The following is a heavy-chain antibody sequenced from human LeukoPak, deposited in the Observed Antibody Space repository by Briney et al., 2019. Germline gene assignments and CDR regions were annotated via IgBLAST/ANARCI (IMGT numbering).Heavy chain of an antibody. V-gene: IGHV3-30*18. CDR1: KFTFSDYA. J-gene: IGHJ4*02. CDR3: AKDRKWSYYGFDY. CDR2: ISHDGSNK. D-gene: IGHD3-10*01. Sequence: QSGGALRLSCAASKFTFSDYAMHWVRQASGKGLEWVALISHDGSNKYYADSAKGRFTISRDNSKNTLYLEMNSLRVEDTAVYYCAKDRKWSYYGFDYWGQGTLVTVSS.